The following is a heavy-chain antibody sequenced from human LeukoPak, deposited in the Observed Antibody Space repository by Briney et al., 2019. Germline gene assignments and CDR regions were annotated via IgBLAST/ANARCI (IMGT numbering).Heavy chain of an antibody. CDR3: AKCPYSGSYNYMDV. J-gene: IGHJ6*03. D-gene: IGHD1-26*01. CDR2: ISGSGGST. CDR1: GFTFSSYA. V-gene: IGHV3-23*01. Sequence: GGSLRLSCAASGFTFSSYAMSWVRQAPGEGLEWVSAISGSGGSTYYADSVKGRFTISRDNSKNTLYLQMNSLRAEDTAVYYCAKCPYSGSYNYMDVWGKGTTVTVSS.